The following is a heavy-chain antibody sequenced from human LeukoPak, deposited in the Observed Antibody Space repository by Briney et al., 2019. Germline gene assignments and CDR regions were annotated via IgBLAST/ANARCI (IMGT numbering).Heavy chain of an antibody. J-gene: IGHJ4*02. V-gene: IGHV1-69*13. CDR2: IIPIFGTA. CDR3: ARDIGYCSGGSCYVY. D-gene: IGHD2-15*01. Sequence: GASVKVSCKASGGTFSSYAISWVRQAPGQGLEWMGGIIPIFGTANYAQKFQGRVTITADESTSTAYMELSSLRSEDTAVYYCARDIGYCSGGSCYVYWGQGTLVTVSS. CDR1: GGTFSSYA.